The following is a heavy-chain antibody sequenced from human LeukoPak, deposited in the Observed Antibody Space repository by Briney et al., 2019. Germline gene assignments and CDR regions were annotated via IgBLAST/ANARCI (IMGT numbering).Heavy chain of an antibody. CDR1: GFAFSSYW. CDR3: ARSVYSYYANWFGP. J-gene: IGHJ5*02. D-gene: IGHD4-11*01. Sequence: QPGGSLRLSCAASGFAFSSYWMHWVRQAPGKGLVWVSRINSDGSSTTYADSVQDRFTISRDNAKNTLYLQMNSLRADDTAVYYCARSVYSYYANWFGPWGQGTLVTVSS. CDR2: INSDGSST. V-gene: IGHV3-74*01.